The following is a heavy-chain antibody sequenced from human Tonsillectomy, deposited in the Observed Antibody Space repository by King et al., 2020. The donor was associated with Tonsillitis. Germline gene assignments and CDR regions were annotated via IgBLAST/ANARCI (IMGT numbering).Heavy chain of an antibody. D-gene: IGHD2-15*01. J-gene: IGHJ6*02. CDR2: IIPIFGAT. Sequence: VQLVESGAEVKKPGSSLKVSCKASGGTFNNYGISWVRQAPGQGLEWMGGIIPIFGATNYARKFQGRVTITAGESTRTAYMELSSLRSDDTAVYYCARRGIINYGMDVWGQGTTVIVSS. V-gene: IGHV1-69*01. CDR3: ARRGIINYGMDV. CDR1: GGTFNNYG.